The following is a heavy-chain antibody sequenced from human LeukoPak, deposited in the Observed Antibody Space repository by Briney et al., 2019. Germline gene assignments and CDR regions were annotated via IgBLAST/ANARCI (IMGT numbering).Heavy chain of an antibody. CDR1: GFTFSSYS. CDR2: ISSSDTYI. D-gene: IGHD5-18*01. CDR3: ARDTAMERAYYYGMDV. V-gene: IGHV3-21*01. Sequence: AGGSLRLSCAASGFTFSSYSMNWVRQAPGKGLEWVSSISSSDTYIYHADSVKGRFTISRDNAKNSLYLQMNSLRVEDTAVYYCARDTAMERAYYYGMDVWGQGTTVTVSS. J-gene: IGHJ6*02.